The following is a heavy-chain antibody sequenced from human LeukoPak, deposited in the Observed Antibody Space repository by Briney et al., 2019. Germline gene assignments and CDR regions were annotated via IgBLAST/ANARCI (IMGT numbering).Heavy chain of an antibody. CDR2: IKQDGSDR. J-gene: IGHJ4*02. Sequence: PGGSLRLSCAASGFTFRNYWMIWVRQAPGTGPEWVANIKQDGSDRNYVTSVRGRFTISRDNAESSLYLQMNSLRAEDTALYYCVRNLAVAGTCFDSGGRGTLVTVSS. CDR1: GFTFRNYW. V-gene: IGHV3-7*03. D-gene: IGHD6-19*01. CDR3: VRNLAVAGTCFDS.